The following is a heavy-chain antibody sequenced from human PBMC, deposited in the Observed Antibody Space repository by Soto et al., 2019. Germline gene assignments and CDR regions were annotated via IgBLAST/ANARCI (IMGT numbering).Heavy chain of an antibody. D-gene: IGHD5-18*01. CDR2: INHSGST. Sequence: SETLSLTCAVYGGSFSGYYWSWIRQPPGKGLEWIGEINHSGSTNYNPSLKSRVTISVDTSKNQFSLKLSSVTAADTAVYYCVRGWIRIWLEGFDYWGQGTLVTVSS. CDR3: VRGWIRIWLEGFDY. CDR1: GGSFSGYY. J-gene: IGHJ4*02. V-gene: IGHV4-34*01.